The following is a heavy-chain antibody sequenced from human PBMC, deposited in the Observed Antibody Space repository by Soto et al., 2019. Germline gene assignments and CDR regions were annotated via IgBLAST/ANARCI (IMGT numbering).Heavy chain of an antibody. V-gene: IGHV1-69*13. CDR1: GGTFSSYA. J-gene: IGHJ6*02. CDR2: IIPIFGTA. Sequence: SVKVSCKASGGTFSSYAISWARQAPGQGLEWMGGIIPIFGTANYAQKFQGRVTITADESTSTAYMELSSLRSEDTAVYYCASTYSYGQYYYSGMDVWGQGTTVTVSS. CDR3: ASTYSYGQYYYSGMDV. D-gene: IGHD5-18*01.